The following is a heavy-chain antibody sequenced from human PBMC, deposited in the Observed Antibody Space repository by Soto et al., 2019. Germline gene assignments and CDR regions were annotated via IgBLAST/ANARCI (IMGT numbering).Heavy chain of an antibody. D-gene: IGHD6-13*01. V-gene: IGHV1-69*13. Sequence: SVKVSCKASGGTFSSYAISWVRQAPGQGLEWMGGIIPIFGTANYAQKFQGRVTITADESTSTAYMELSSLRSEDTAVYYCARAPYSSSWGNYYGTDVWGQGTTVTVSS. CDR2: IIPIFGTA. J-gene: IGHJ6*02. CDR3: ARAPYSSSWGNYYGTDV. CDR1: GGTFSSYA.